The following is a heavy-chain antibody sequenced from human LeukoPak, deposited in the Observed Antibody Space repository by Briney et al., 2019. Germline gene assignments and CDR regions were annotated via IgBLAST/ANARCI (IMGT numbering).Heavy chain of an antibody. D-gene: IGHD3-3*01. CDR2: IIGSGAST. Sequence: PGGSLRLSCAASGFTFSSYAMSWVRQAPGKGLEWVSAIIGSGASTYYADSVKDWFTISRDNSKSTLYLQMNSLRAEDTAVYYCADLYNFWSGYIDYWGQGTLVTVSS. V-gene: IGHV3-23*01. J-gene: IGHJ4*02. CDR3: ADLYNFWSGYIDY. CDR1: GFTFSSYA.